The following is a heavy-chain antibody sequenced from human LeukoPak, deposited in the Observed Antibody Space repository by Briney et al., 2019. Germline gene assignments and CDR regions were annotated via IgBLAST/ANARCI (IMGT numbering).Heavy chain of an antibody. J-gene: IGHJ3*02. CDR3: ARGGYCSSTSCYAFDI. CDR2: FSSSSSTI. Sequence: GGSLRLSCAASGFAFSSYSMNWVRQAPGKGLEWVSYFSSSSSTIYYADSVKGRFTISRDNAKNSLYLQMNSLRAEDTAVYYCARGGYCSSTSCYAFDIWGQGTMVTVSS. D-gene: IGHD2-2*01. CDR1: GFAFSSYS. V-gene: IGHV3-48*01.